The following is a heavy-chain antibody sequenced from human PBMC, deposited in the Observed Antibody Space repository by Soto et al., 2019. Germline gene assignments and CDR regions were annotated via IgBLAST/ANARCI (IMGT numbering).Heavy chain of an antibody. CDR1: GFNFKSAW. J-gene: IGHJ5*02. CDR2: LKSRIDGGAI. D-gene: IGHD2-15*01. V-gene: IGHV3-15*07. Sequence: EVQLVESGGGLVKPGGSLRLYCVASGFNFKSAWMNWVRQAPGKGLEWVGRLKSRIDGGAIDFAAPVKGRFTISRDDSKSTLYLQMNRLKIEDIAVYFCTTTPPYYFARGGFEVKAWGQGTLVIVSS. CDR3: TTTPPYYFARGGFEVKA.